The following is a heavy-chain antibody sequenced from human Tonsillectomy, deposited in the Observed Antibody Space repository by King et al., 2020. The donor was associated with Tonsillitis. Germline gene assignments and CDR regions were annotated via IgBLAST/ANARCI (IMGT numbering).Heavy chain of an antibody. V-gene: IGHV3-9*01. J-gene: IGHJ2*01. CDR3: AKGGWLLGNWYFDL. D-gene: IGHD3-22*01. CDR2: ISWNSGSI. CDR1: GFTFDDYA. Sequence: VQLVVSGGGLVQPGRSLRLSCAASGFTFDDYAMHWVRQAPGKGLEWVSGISWNSGSIGYADSVKGRFTISRDNAKNSLYLQMNSLRAEDTALYYCAKGGWLLGNWYFDLWGRGTLVTVSS.